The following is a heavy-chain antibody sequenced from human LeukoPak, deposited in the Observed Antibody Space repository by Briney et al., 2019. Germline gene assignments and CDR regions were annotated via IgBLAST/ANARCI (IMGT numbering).Heavy chain of an antibody. CDR1: GGSFTGYY. V-gene: IGHV4-34*01. Sequence: SETLSLTCAVSGGSFTGYYWSWIRQPPGKGLEWIGDITHSGSTNYNPSLKSRVTISVDTSKNQFSLKLMSVTAADTAVYYCARFDIVATNWFDPWGERTLVTVYS. D-gene: IGHD5-12*01. CDR2: ITHSGST. J-gene: IGHJ5*02. CDR3: ARFDIVATNWFDP.